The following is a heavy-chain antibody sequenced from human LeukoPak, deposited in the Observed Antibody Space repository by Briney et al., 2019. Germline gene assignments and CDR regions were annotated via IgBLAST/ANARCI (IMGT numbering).Heavy chain of an antibody. CDR3: ANGVPPFIDP. V-gene: IGHV4-59*01. CDR2: IYYSGST. D-gene: IGHD2/OR15-2a*01. CDR1: GGSISSYY. J-gene: IGHJ5*02. Sequence: SETLSLTCTVSGGSISSYYWSWIRQPPGKGLEWIGYIYYSGSTNYNPSLKSRVTISVDTSKNQFSLKLSSVTAADTAVYYCANGVPPFIDPWGQGTLVTVSS.